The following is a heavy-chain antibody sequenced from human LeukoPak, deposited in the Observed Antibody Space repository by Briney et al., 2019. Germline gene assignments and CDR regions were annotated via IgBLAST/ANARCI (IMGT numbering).Heavy chain of an antibody. V-gene: IGHV3-74*01. D-gene: IGHD3-3*01. J-gene: IGHJ4*02. Sequence: GGSLRLSCAASGFTFSSYWMHWVRQAPGKGLVWVSRINSDGSSTSYADSVKGRFTISRDDAKNTLYLQMNSLRAEDTAVYYCARVSPTSGNFDYWGQGTLVTVSS. CDR3: ARVSPTSGNFDY. CDR2: INSDGSST. CDR1: GFTFSSYW.